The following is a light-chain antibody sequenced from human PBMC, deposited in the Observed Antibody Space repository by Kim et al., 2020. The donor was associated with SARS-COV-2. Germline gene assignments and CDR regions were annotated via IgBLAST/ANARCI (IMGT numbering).Light chain of an antibody. CDR2: GAS. Sequence: VSEEERATLSCRASQSIASSLAWYQQKPGQAPRLLIYGASTRATGISARFSGSGSGTEFTLNLSSLQSEDFAVYYCQQYNSWPLTFGQGTRLEIK. CDR3: QQYNSWPLT. J-gene: IGKJ5*01. V-gene: IGKV3-15*01. CDR1: QSIASS.